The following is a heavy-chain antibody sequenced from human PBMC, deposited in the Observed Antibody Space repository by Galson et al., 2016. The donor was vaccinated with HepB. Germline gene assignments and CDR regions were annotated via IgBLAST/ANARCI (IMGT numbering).Heavy chain of an antibody. V-gene: IGHV1-18*01. CDR1: GYTFTTYG. J-gene: IGHJ4*02. CDR2: ISGDSDVT. CDR3: SRIAGDY. D-gene: IGHD1-14*01. Sequence: SVKVSCKASGYTFTTYGISWVRQAPGQGLEWMGWISGDSDVTNYAQKFLGRVTMTSDTSASTAYLELRSLTSDDTGVYFCSRIAGDYWGQGTLVTVSS.